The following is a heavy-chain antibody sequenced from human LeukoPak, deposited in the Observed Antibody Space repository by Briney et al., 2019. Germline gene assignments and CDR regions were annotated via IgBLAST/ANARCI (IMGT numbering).Heavy chain of an antibody. CDR3: AREGRYQLRVAPFDY. CDR2: IIPIFGTA. Sequence: GSSVKVSCKASGGTFSSYAISWVRQAPGRGLEWMGGIIPIFGTANYAQKFQGRVTITTDESTSTAYMELSSLRSEDTAVYYCAREGRYQLRVAPFDYWGQGTLVTVSS. J-gene: IGHJ4*02. V-gene: IGHV1-69*05. CDR1: GGTFSSYA. D-gene: IGHD2-2*01.